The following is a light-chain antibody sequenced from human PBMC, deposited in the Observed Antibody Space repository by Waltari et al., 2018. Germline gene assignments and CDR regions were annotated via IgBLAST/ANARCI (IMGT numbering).Light chain of an antibody. V-gene: IGKV4-1*01. Sequence: DIVMTQSPDSLAVSLGERATINCKSSQSILYSSNNKNYIAWYQKKPGQPPKLLIYWASTRESGVPDRFSGSGSGTDFTLTISSLQAEDVAVYYCQQYYSTPPWTFGQGTKVEIK. CDR3: QQYYSTPPWT. CDR2: WAS. CDR1: QSILYSSNNKNY. J-gene: IGKJ1*01.